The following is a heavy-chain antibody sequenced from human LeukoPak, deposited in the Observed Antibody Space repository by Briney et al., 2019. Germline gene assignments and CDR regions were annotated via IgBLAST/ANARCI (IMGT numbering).Heavy chain of an antibody. CDR3: ARDVGVGYYGSGSYHMDV. CDR2: IYYSGST. CDR1: GGSISTYY. Sequence: SETLSLTCTVSGGSISTYYWSWIRQPPGRGLEWIGYIYYSGSTNYNPSLKSRVTISVDTSKNQFSLKLSSVTAADTAVYYCARDVGVGYYGSGSYHMDVWGKGTTVTISS. V-gene: IGHV4-59*12. D-gene: IGHD3-10*01. J-gene: IGHJ6*03.